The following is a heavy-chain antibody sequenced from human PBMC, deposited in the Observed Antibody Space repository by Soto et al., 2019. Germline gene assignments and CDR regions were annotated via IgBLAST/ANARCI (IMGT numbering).Heavy chain of an antibody. CDR2: IYYSGIT. V-gene: IGHV4-59*08. CDR3: ARLRYITGWTLHFDF. Sequence: SETLSLTCTVSGGSISSYYWSWIRQPPGKGLERIGYIYYSGITNYNPSLKSRVTMSVDMSRNQFSLKLTSVTAADTAVYHCARLRYITGWTLHFDFWGQGTLVTVSS. J-gene: IGHJ4*02. D-gene: IGHD6-19*01. CDR1: GGSISSYY.